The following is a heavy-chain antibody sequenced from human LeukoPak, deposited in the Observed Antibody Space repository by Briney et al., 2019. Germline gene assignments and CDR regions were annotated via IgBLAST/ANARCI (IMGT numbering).Heavy chain of an antibody. Sequence: SETLSLTCTVSGGSISSSSYYWGWIRQPPGKGLEWIGSIYYSGSTYYNPSLESRVTISVDTSKNQFSLKLSSVTAADTAVYYCARVLGRGGYAYFDYWGQGTLVTVSS. J-gene: IGHJ4*02. V-gene: IGHV4-39*01. CDR1: GGSISSSSYY. CDR2: IYYSGST. D-gene: IGHD5-12*01. CDR3: ARVLGRGGYAYFDY.